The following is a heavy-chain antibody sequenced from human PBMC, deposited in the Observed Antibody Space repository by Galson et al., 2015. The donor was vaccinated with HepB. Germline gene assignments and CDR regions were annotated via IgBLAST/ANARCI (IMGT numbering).Heavy chain of an antibody. CDR2: INSDGSST. D-gene: IGHD2-2*01. CDR3: AREGPCSSSSCNYFDY. J-gene: IGHJ4*02. V-gene: IGHV3-74*01. Sequence: SLRLSCAASGFSFSNYWMHWVRQAPGKGLVWVSRINSDGSSTNYADSVKGRFTISRDNAKNTLYLQMNSLRAEDTAVYYRAREGPCSSSSCNYFDYWGQGTLVTVSS. CDR1: GFSFSNYW.